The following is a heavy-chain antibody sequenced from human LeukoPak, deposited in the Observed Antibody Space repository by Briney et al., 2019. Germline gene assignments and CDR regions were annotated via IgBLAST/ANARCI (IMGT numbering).Heavy chain of an antibody. CDR1: GFTFSSYA. CDR2: INSDGSST. D-gene: IGHD3-3*01. CDR3: ARAGITIFGVVDY. Sequence: PVGSLRLSCAASGFTFSSYAMSWVRQAPGKGLVWVSRINSDGSSTSYADSVKGRFTISRDNAKNTLYLQMNSVRAEDTAVYYCARAGITIFGVVDYRGQGKLVTVSS. J-gene: IGHJ4*02. V-gene: IGHV3-74*01.